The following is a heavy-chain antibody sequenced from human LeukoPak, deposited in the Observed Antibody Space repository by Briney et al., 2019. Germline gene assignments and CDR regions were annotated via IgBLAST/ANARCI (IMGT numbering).Heavy chain of an antibody. CDR1: GFTFSDYY. J-gene: IGHJ4*02. Sequence: GGSLRLSCAASGFTFSDYYMSWIRQAPGKGLEWVSYISSSSSYTNYADSVKGRFTISRDNAKNSLYPQMNSLRAEDTAVYYCASIAAAGTNYWGQGTLVTVSS. CDR3: ASIAAAGTNY. V-gene: IGHV3-11*03. CDR2: ISSSSSYT. D-gene: IGHD6-13*01.